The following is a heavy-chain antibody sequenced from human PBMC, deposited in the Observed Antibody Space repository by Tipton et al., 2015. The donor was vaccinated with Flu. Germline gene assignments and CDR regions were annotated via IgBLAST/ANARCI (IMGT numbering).Heavy chain of an antibody. CDR3: YRRSYGYLSQDS. J-gene: IGHJ4*02. Sequence: QLVQSGAEVKQPGESLKISCKGSGYSFSNYWLGWVRQMPGKGPEWVGSIYPGDSDIRYSPPFRGQVNISADRSIGTAYLQWSSLKASDTAMYYCYRRSYGYLSQDSWGQGTQVTVSS. V-gene: IGHV5-51*03. CDR1: GYSFSNYW. CDR2: IYPGDSDI. D-gene: IGHD5-18*01.